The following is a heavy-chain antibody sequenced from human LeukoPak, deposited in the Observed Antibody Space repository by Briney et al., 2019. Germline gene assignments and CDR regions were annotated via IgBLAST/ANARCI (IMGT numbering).Heavy chain of an antibody. V-gene: IGHV3-53*01. CDR2: IYSGGST. CDR3: ARDIRAARITTGAV. D-gene: IGHD3-16*01. J-gene: IGHJ6*04. CDR1: GFTVSSNY. Sequence: GGSLRLSCAASGFTVSSNYMSWVRQAPGKGLEWVSVIYSGGSTYYADSVKGRFTISRDNSKNTLYLQMNSLRAEDTAVYYCARDIRAARITTGAVWGKGTTVTVSS.